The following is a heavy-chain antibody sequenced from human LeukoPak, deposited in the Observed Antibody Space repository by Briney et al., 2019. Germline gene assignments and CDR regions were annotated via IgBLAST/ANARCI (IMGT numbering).Heavy chain of an antibody. J-gene: IGHJ2*01. Sequence: SETLSLTSAVYGGSFSGYYWSWIRQPPGKGLEWIGEINHSGSTNYNPSLKSRVTISVDTSKNQFSLKLSSVTAADTAVYYCARNRPRYDILTGYSKPVWYFDLWGRGTLVTVSS. CDR2: INHSGST. D-gene: IGHD3-9*01. V-gene: IGHV4-34*01. CDR3: ARNRPRYDILTGYSKPVWYFDL. CDR1: GGSFSGYY.